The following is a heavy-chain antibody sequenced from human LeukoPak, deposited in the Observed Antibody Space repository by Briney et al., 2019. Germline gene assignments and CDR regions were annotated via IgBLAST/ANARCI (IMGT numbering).Heavy chain of an antibody. J-gene: IGHJ4*02. D-gene: IGHD3-22*01. CDR2: ISCSGGST. V-gene: IGHV3-23*01. CDR1: GFTFSSYA. Sequence: GGSLRLSWAAPGFTFSSYAMSWVRQAPGKGLEWVSAISCSGGSTYYADSVKGRFTISRDNSKNTLYLQMNRLRAEDTAVYYCAKVIGGGWLSPPQYYFDYWGQGTLVTVSS. CDR3: AKVIGGGWLSPPQYYFDY.